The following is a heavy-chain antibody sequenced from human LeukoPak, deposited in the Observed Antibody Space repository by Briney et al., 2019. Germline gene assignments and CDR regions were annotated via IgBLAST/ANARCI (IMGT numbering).Heavy chain of an antibody. Sequence: ASVKVSCKAPGDTFTINDINWVRQATGQGLEWMGWMNPNSGNTGYGQKFQGRVTMTRNTSISTAYMELTDLRSEDTAVYYCARVTAAGTWTFDIWGQGTTVTVSS. CDR1: GDTFTIND. CDR2: MNPNSGNT. D-gene: IGHD6-13*01. CDR3: ARVTAAGTWTFDI. V-gene: IGHV1-8*01. J-gene: IGHJ3*02.